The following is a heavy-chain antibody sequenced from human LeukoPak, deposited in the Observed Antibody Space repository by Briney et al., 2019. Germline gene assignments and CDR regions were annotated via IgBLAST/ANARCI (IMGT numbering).Heavy chain of an antibody. D-gene: IGHD3-10*01. CDR1: GFSLSTSGMC. Sequence: SGPTLVNPTRTLTLTCTFSGFSLSTSGMCVSWIRQPPGKALEWLARIDWDDDKYYSTSLKTRLTISKDTSKNQVVLTMTNMDPVDTATYYCARLTRITMVRGVTNYYYYGMDVWGQGTTVTVSS. J-gene: IGHJ6*02. V-gene: IGHV2-70*11. CDR3: ARLTRITMVRGVTNYYYYGMDV. CDR2: IDWDDDK.